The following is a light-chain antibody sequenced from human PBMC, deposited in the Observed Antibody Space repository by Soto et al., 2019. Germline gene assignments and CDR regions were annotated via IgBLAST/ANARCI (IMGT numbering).Light chain of an antibody. V-gene: IGKV3-20*01. CDR3: QQYGSSPPWT. J-gene: IGKJ1*01. Sequence: VLTKYKETLSVSPGERATLSCRASQSVLSNLAWYQQKPGQAPRLLIYGASSRATGIPDRFSGSGSGTDFTLTISRLEPEDFAVYYCQQYGSSPPWTFGQGSMVDIK. CDR1: QSVLSN. CDR2: GAS.